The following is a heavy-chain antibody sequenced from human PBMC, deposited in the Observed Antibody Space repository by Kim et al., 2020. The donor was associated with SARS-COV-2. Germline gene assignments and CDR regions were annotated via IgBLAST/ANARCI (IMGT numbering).Heavy chain of an antibody. CDR3: ARDGMTTVTTSPDY. V-gene: IGHV1-69*04. Sequence: AQKFQGRVTITADKSTSTAYMELSSLRSEDTAVYYCARDGMTTVTTSPDYWGQGTLVTVSS. D-gene: IGHD4-17*01. J-gene: IGHJ4*02.